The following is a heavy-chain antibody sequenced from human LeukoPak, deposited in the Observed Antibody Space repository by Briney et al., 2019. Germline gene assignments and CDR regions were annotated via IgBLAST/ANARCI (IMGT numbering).Heavy chain of an antibody. Sequence: SETLSLTCAVYGGSFSDYYWSWIRQPPGKGLEWIGYIYYSGSTNYNPSLKSRVTISVDTSKNQFSLKLSSVTAADTAVYYCARVVVPAAKVRMNSRFDPWGQGTLVTVSS. V-gene: IGHV4-59*01. J-gene: IGHJ5*02. CDR3: ARVVVPAAKVRMNSRFDP. CDR2: IYYSGST. D-gene: IGHD2-2*01. CDR1: GGSFSDYY.